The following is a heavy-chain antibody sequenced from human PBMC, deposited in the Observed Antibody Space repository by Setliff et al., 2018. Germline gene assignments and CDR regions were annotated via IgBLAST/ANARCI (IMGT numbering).Heavy chain of an antibody. D-gene: IGHD1-1*01. CDR1: GFTFSGSA. CDR3: AGAGGTGMDV. V-gene: IGHV3-73*01. CDR2: IRRNADNRAP. J-gene: IGHJ6*02. Sequence: PGGSLRLSCAASGFTFSGSAVHWVRQASGKGLEWVGRIRRNADNRAPIYAASVKGRFTISRDDSKNTAYLQMNSLKIEDTAVYYCAGAGGTGMDVWGQGTTVTVSS.